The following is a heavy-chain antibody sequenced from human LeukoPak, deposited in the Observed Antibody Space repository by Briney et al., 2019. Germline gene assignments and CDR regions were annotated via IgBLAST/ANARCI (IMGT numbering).Heavy chain of an antibody. V-gene: IGHV4-4*07. D-gene: IGHD2-21*01. CDR1: GASISSYY. J-gene: IGHJ3*02. Sequence: PSETLSLTCTVSGASISSYYWSWIRQPAGKGLEWIGRMYTSGSTDYNPSLKSRVTMSVDTSKNQFSLKLSSVTAADTAVYYCARDGLGPYCGGNCFSHDAFDIWGQGTVVTVSS. CDR3: ARDGLGPYCGGNCFSHDAFDI. CDR2: MYTSGST.